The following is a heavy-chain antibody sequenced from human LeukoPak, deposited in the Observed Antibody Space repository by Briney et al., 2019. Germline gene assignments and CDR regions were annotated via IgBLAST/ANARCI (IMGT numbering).Heavy chain of an antibody. CDR3: ARGRSRRYYDSSGYPPPDAFDI. Sequence: ASVKVSCKASGYTFTSYGISWVRQAPGQGLEWMGWISAYNGNTNYAQKLQGRVIMTKDTSTSTAYMELRSLRSDDTAVYYCARGRSRRYYDSSGYPPPDAFDIWGQGTMVTVSS. CDR1: GYTFTSYG. CDR2: ISAYNGNT. D-gene: IGHD3-22*01. J-gene: IGHJ3*02. V-gene: IGHV1-18*01.